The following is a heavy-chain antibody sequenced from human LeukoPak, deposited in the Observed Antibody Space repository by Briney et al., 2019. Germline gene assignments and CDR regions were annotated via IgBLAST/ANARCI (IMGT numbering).Heavy chain of an antibody. V-gene: IGHV1-3*01. D-gene: IGHD6-19*01. CDR1: GYTFTSYA. Sequence: ASVKVSCKASGYTFTSYAMHWVRQAPGQRLEWMGWINAGNGNTKYSQKFQGRVTITRDTSASTAYMELSSLRSEDTAVYYCARGSQWLVPNYFDYWGQGTLVTVSS. J-gene: IGHJ4*02. CDR2: INAGNGNT. CDR3: ARGSQWLVPNYFDY.